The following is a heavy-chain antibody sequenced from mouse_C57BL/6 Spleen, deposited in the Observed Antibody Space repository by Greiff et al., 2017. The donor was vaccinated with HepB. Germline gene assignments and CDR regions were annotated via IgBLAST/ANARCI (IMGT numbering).Heavy chain of an antibody. CDR3: ARDYYSPSYAMDY. J-gene: IGHJ4*01. V-gene: IGHV1-64*01. CDR2: IHPNSGST. D-gene: IGHD2-1*01. Sequence: QVQLKQPGAELVKPGASVKLSCKASGYTFTSYWMHWVKQRPGQGLEWIGMIHPNSGSTNYNEKFKSKATLTVDKSTSTTYMQLNSLTSEDSAVYYCARDYYSPSYAMDYWGQGTSVTVSS. CDR1: GYTFTSYW.